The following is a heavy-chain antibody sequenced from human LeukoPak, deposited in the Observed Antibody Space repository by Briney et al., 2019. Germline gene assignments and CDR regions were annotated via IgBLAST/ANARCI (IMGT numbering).Heavy chain of an antibody. Sequence: PGGSLRLSCAASGFTFSSYWMHWVRQAPGKGLVWVSRINSDGSSTSYADSVKGRFTISRDNAKNTLYLQMNSLRAEDTAVYYCTTSWPKVREGDQWGQGTLVTVSS. V-gene: IGHV3-74*01. CDR3: TTSWPKVREGDQ. J-gene: IGHJ4*02. CDR1: GFTFSSYW. D-gene: IGHD3-10*01. CDR2: INSDGSST.